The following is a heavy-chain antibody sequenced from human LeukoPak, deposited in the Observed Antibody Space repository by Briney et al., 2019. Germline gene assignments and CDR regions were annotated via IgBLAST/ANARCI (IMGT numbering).Heavy chain of an antibody. CDR3: ARGDLAPNDAFDI. J-gene: IGHJ3*02. CDR1: GFTFNSYS. CDR2: ISGSSSNI. Sequence: GGSLRLSCAASGFTFNSYSMSWVRQAPGKGLECVSYISGSSSNIYYADSVKGRFTISRDNAENSLYLQMNALRDEDTAVYYCARGDLAPNDAFDIWGQGTMVAVSS. V-gene: IGHV3-48*02.